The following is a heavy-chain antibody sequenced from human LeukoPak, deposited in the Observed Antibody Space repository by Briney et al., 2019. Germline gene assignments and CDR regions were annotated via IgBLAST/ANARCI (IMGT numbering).Heavy chain of an antibody. D-gene: IGHD3-22*01. Sequence: PSETLSLTCTVSGGSISSYYWSWIRQPPGKGLEWIGYIYYSGSTYYNPSLKSRVTISVDTSKNQFSLKLSSVTAADTAVYYCARTDYYDSSGYVGQDAFDIWGQGTMVTVSS. V-gene: IGHV4-59*08. CDR1: GGSISSYY. CDR3: ARTDYYDSSGYVGQDAFDI. J-gene: IGHJ3*02. CDR2: IYYSGST.